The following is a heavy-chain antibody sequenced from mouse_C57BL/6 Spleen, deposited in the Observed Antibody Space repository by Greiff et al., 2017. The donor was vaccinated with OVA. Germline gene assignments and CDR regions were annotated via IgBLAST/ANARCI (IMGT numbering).Heavy chain of an antibody. CDR2: IWWDDDK. CDR1: GFSLSTFGMG. V-gene: IGHV8-8*01. D-gene: IGHD1-1*01. Sequence: QVTLKVSGPGILQPSQSLSLTCSSSGFSLSTFGMGVGWIRQPSGKGLEWLAHIWWDDDKYYNPALKSRLTITKDTSKIQVFLKIADVDAADAAADYCARPQYCGSSSWAMDGWGQGTSVTVAS. CDR3: ARPQYCGSSSWAMDG. J-gene: IGHJ4*01.